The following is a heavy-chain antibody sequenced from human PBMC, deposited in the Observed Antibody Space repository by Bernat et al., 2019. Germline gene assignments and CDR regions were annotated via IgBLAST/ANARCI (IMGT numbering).Heavy chain of an antibody. V-gene: IGHV3-13*01. CDR3: ARVPHYDSSGYYRKSKSWYFDL. J-gene: IGHJ2*01. Sequence: EVQLVESGGGLVQPGGSLRLSCAASGFTFSSYDMHWVRQATGKGLEWVSAIGTAGDTYYPGSVKGRFTISRENAKNSLYLQMNSLRAGDMAVYYCARVPHYDSSGYYRKSKSWYFDLWGRGTLVTVSS. CDR1: GFTFSSYD. CDR2: IGTAGDT. D-gene: IGHD3-22*01.